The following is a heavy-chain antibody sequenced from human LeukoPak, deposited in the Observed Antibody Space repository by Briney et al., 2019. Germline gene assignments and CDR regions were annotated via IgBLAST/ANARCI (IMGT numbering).Heavy chain of an antibody. Sequence: PGGSLRLSCAASGFTFSSYGMHWVRQAPGKGLEWVAVIWYDGSNKYYADSVKGRFTISRDNSKNTLYLQMNSLRAEDTAVYYCARESGDDFWSGYYGELTNWGQGTLVTVSS. CDR2: IWYDGSNK. J-gene: IGHJ4*02. D-gene: IGHD3-3*01. CDR1: GFTFSSYG. CDR3: ARESGDDFWSGYYGELTN. V-gene: IGHV3-33*01.